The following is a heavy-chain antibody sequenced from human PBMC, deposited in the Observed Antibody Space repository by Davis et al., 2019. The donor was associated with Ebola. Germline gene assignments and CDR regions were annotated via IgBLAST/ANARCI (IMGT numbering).Heavy chain of an antibody. V-gene: IGHV4-34*01. D-gene: IGHD5-18*01. Sequence: MPSETLSLTCAVYGGSFSGYYWSWIRQPPGKGLEWIGEINHSGSTNYNPSLKSRVTISVDTSKNQFSLKLSSVTAADTAVYYCARVRGYSYGYIRLDYYYGMDVWGQGTTVTVSS. CDR1: GGSFSGYY. CDR2: INHSGST. J-gene: IGHJ6*02. CDR3: ARVRGYSYGYIRLDYYYGMDV.